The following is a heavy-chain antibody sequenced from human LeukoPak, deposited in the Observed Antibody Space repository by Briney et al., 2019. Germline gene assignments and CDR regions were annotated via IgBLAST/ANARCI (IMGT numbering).Heavy chain of an antibody. V-gene: IGHV1-8*02. Sequence: ASVKVSCKASGYIFTSYDINWVRQATGQGLEWMGWMNPNSGNTGYAQKFQGRVTMTRNTSISTAYMELSSLRSEDTAVYYCARGRRGTVLRYFDWLSNYYYMDVWGKGTTVTISS. J-gene: IGHJ6*03. CDR2: MNPNSGNT. CDR3: ARGRRGTVLRYFDWLSNYYYMDV. CDR1: GYIFTSYD. D-gene: IGHD3-9*01.